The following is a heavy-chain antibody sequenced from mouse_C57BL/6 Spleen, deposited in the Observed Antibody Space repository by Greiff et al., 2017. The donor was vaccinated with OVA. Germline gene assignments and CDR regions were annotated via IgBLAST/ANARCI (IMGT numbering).Heavy chain of an antibody. D-gene: IGHD1-1*01. CDR1: GYAFTNYL. J-gene: IGHJ2*01. CDR2: INPGSGGT. V-gene: IGHV1-54*01. Sequence: QVQLQQSGAELVRPGTSVKVSCKASGYAFTNYLIEWVKQRPGQGLEWIGVINPGSGGTNYNEKFKGKATLTADKSSSTAYMQLSSLTSEDSAVYFCARRATTVVATDYWGQGTTLTVSS. CDR3: ARRATTVVATDY.